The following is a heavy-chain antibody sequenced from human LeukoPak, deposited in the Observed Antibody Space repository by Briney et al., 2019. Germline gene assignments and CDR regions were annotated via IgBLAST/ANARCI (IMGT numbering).Heavy chain of an antibody. CDR2: IYTSGST. CDR1: GGSISSGSYY. J-gene: IGHJ2*01. D-gene: IGHD1-26*01. V-gene: IGHV4-61*02. Sequence: SQTLSLTCTVSGGSISSGSYYWSWIRQPAGKGLEWIGRIYTSGSTNYNPSLKSRVTISVDTSKNQFSLKLSSVTAADTAVYYCAREWDQGDPEVNYWYFDLWGRGTLVTVSS. CDR3: AREWDQGDPEVNYWYFDL.